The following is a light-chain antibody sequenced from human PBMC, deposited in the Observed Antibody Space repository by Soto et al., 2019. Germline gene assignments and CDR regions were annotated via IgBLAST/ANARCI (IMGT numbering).Light chain of an antibody. J-gene: IGKJ5*01. Sequence: EIVLTQSPDTLSLSPVERVTLSCMASQSVSTNSLAWYQQKPGQAPRPLIYAASSRATGTPDRFSGSGSGTEFTLIISSLQSEDFAVYYCQQYNNWPPITFGQGTRLEIK. CDR3: QQYNNWPPIT. CDR1: QSVSTN. CDR2: AAS. V-gene: IGKV3D-15*01.